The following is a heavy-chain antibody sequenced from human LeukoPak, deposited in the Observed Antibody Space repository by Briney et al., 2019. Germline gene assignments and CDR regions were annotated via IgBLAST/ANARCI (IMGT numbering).Heavy chain of an antibody. J-gene: IGHJ5*02. D-gene: IGHD3-10*01. CDR2: ISAYNGNT. CDR3: ARSPTMVRGVIITHYPDWFDP. V-gene: IGHV1-18*01. CDR1: GYAFTSYG. Sequence: GASVKVSCKASGYAFTSYGISWVRQAPGQGLEWMGWISAYNGNTNYAQKLQGRVTMTTDTSTSTAYMELRSLRSDDTAVYYCARSPTMVRGVIITHYPDWFDPWGQGTLVTVSS.